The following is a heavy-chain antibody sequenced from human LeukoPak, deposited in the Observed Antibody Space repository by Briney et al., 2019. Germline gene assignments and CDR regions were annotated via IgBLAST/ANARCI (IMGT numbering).Heavy chain of an antibody. CDR2: IYTSGTI. V-gene: IGHV4-4*07. J-gene: IGHJ5*02. CDR1: GGSISSY. CDR3: ARDSGTTGEVKFDP. D-gene: IGHD3-10*01. Sequence: SETLSLTCTVSGGSISSYWSWIRQPAGKGLEWIGRIYTSGTITYNPSLKSRVTMSVDTSKNQFSLKLSSVTAADTAVYYCARDSGTTGEVKFDPWGQGTLVTVSS.